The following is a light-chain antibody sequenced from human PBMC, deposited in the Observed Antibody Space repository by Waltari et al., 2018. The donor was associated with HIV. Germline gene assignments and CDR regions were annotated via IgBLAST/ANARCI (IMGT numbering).Light chain of an antibody. CDR2: EVT. CDR3: SSFAGSNKL. CDR1: TSALHDYNF. V-gene: IGLV2-8*01. Sequence: QSALTQPPSASGSPGQSVNLSCTGATSALHDYNFISWYQQYSGKAPKLIIFEVTKRPSGVPDRFSGSRSGNTASLIVSGLQAEDEAVYFCSSFAGSNKLFGGGTKLTVL. J-gene: IGLJ2*01.